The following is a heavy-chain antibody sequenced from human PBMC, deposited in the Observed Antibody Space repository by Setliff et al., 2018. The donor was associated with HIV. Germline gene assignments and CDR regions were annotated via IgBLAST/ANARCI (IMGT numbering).Heavy chain of an antibody. J-gene: IGHJ4*02. CDR3: AREEWELLDY. Sequence: SETLSLTCSVSGDPISSGDYYWTWIRQPPGEALEWIGYIYYSGSTNYNPSLKSRVTISVDTSKNQFSLKLSSVTAADTAVYYCAREEWELLDYWGQGTLVTVSS. D-gene: IGHD1-26*01. V-gene: IGHV4-61*08. CDR1: GDPISSGDYY. CDR2: IYYSGST.